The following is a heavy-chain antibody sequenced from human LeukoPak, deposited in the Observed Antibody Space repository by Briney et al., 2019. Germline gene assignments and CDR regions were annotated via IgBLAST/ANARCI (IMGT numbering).Heavy chain of an antibody. CDR3: ARHYSGFYYDSSGGGPFDY. J-gene: IGHJ4*02. V-gene: IGHV4-34*01. CDR1: GGSFSGYY. Sequence: SETLSLTCAVYGGSFSGYYWSWIRQPPGKGLEWIGEINHSGSTNYNPSLKSRVTISVDTSKNQFSLKLSSVTAADTAVYYCARHYSGFYYDSSGGGPFDYWGQGTLVTVSS. CDR2: INHSGST. D-gene: IGHD3-22*01.